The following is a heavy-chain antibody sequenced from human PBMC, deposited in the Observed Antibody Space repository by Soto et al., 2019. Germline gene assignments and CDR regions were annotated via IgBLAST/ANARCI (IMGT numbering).Heavy chain of an antibody. CDR3: ARAIPYCSSTSCYVSWFDP. CDR1: GFTFSSYD. D-gene: IGHD2-2*01. Sequence: PGGSLRLSCAASGFTFSSYDMHWVRQATGKGLEWVSAIGTAGDTYYPGSVKGRFTISRENAKNSLYLQMNSLRAGDTAVYYCARAIPYCSSTSCYVSWFDPWAQGTLVTVSS. CDR2: IGTAGDT. J-gene: IGHJ5*02. V-gene: IGHV3-13*04.